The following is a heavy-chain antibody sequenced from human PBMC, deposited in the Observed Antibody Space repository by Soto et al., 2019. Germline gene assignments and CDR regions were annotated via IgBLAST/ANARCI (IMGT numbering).Heavy chain of an antibody. Sequence: QVQLQQWGAGLLKPSETLSLTCAVYGGSFSGYYWSCVRQPPGKGREWLGEINHSGSTNYNPSLQSRVTISVDTSKNQFSLKLSSVTAADTAVYYCAGQYSSSWYGFDYWGQGTLVTVSS. D-gene: IGHD6-13*01. J-gene: IGHJ4*02. V-gene: IGHV4-34*01. CDR3: AGQYSSSWYGFDY. CDR1: GGSFSGYY. CDR2: INHSGST.